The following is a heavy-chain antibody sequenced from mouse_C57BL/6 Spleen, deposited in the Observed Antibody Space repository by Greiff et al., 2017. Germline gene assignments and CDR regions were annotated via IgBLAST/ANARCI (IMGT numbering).Heavy chain of an antibody. V-gene: IGHV2-6*03. Sequence: VQGVESGPGLVAPSQSLSITCNVSGFSLTSYGVHWVRQPPGKGLEWLVVIWSDGSTTYNSALKSRLSISKDNSKSQVFLKMNSLQTDDTAMYCCARPFPYGNWAMDYWGQGTSVTVSS. CDR2: IWSDGST. J-gene: IGHJ4*01. D-gene: IGHD2-1*01. CDR3: ARPFPYGNWAMDY. CDR1: GFSLTSYG.